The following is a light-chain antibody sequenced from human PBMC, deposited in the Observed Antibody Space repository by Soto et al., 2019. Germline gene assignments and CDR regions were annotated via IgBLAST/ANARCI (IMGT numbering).Light chain of an antibody. CDR2: GAS. CDR3: QQYERWPPLT. V-gene: IGKV3-15*01. Sequence: EIVMTQAPASLSVSPGERDTLSCRASQSVRSELAWYQQKSGQPPRLLIYGASTRATGIPARFSGSGSGTEFTLTINDLQSEDFAVYYCQQYERWPPLTFGGGTNVEIK. J-gene: IGKJ4*01. CDR1: QSVRSE.